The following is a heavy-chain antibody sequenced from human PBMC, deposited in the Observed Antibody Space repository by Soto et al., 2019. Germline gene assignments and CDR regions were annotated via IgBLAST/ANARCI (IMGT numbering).Heavy chain of an antibody. CDR1: GGSIRSGGYY. J-gene: IGHJ6*02. CDR3: ARDRLMATAGNARHYFGLDV. D-gene: IGHD5-18*01. CDR2: IYYSGNT. V-gene: IGHV4-31*03. Sequence: SETLSLTCTVSGGSIRSGGYYWSWVRQNPRRGLEWIGNIYYSGNTYYNPSLKSRLTISVDTSKNQFSLNLSSVTAADTAVYYCARDRLMATAGNARHYFGLDVWGQGTTVTVSS.